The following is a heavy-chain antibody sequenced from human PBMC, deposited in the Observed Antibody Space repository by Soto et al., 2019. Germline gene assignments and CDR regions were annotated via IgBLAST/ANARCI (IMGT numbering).Heavy chain of an antibody. D-gene: IGHD2-21*01. Sequence: QVHLQQWGAGLLKPSETLSLTCAVYGASLSDNYCHWLRQPPGKGLEWIGEINHSGNTNYNPSLRSRFTISIDTSKNQLSLNLRSVSAADTAVYDCARGMGEFDSCVQGTPVTVSS. CDR2: INHSGNT. J-gene: IGHJ5*01. CDR1: GASLSDNY. CDR3: ARGMGEFDS. V-gene: IGHV4-34*01.